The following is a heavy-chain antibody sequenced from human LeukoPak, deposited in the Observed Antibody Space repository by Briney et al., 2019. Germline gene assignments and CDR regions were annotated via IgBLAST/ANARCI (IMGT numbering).Heavy chain of an antibody. CDR3: ARVQPRDLWFDP. Sequence: ASVKVSCKASGYTFTSYDINWVRQATGQGLEWMGWMNPNSGNTGYAQKFQGRVTMTRNTSTSTAYMELSSLRSEDTAVYYCARVQPRDLWFDPWGQGTLVTVSS. CDR2: MNPNSGNT. CDR1: GYTFTSYD. D-gene: IGHD2-2*01. J-gene: IGHJ5*02. V-gene: IGHV1-8*01.